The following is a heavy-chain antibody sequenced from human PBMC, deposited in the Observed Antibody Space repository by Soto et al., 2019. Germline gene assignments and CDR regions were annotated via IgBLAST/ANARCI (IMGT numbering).Heavy chain of an antibody. Sequence: EVQLVESGGDLVRPGGSLTLSCATSGFTFTRAWMNWVRQAPGGGLEWIGRIKTTADGGTTDFAAPVRGRVAISRDDSRNTLYLHMNSQKSDDTAVYYCTSLGHSRRPIDDYWGQGTLVTVSS. CDR1: GFTFTRAW. D-gene: IGHD4-4*01. J-gene: IGHJ4*02. V-gene: IGHV3-15*01. CDR3: TSLGHSRRPIDDY. CDR2: IKTTADGGTT.